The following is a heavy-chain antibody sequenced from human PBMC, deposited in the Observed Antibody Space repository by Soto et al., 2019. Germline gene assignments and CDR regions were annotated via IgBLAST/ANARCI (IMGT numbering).Heavy chain of an antibody. D-gene: IGHD6-13*01. CDR1: GGSISSGGYY. J-gene: IGHJ3*02. CDR2: IYYSGST. V-gene: IGHV4-31*03. CDR3: ARCWAAAGTDAFDI. Sequence: QVQLQESGPGLVKPSQTLSLTCTVSGGSISSGGYYWSWIRQHPGKGLEWIGYIYYSGSTYYNPSLKSRVTXXVXTXXNQFSLKLSSVTAADTAVYYCARCWAAAGTDAFDIWGQGTMVTVSS.